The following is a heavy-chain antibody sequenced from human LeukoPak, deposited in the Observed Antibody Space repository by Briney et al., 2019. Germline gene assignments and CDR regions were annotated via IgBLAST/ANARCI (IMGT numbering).Heavy chain of an antibody. V-gene: IGHV3-30*03. CDR1: GFTFSSYG. CDR2: ISYDGSNK. J-gene: IGHJ5*02. CDR3: ARDPGSTA. Sequence: GRSLRLSCAASGFTFSSYGMHWVRQAPGKGLEWVAVISYDGSNKYYADSVKGRFTISRDNAKNSLYLQMNSLRAEDTAVYYCARDPGSTAWGQGTLVTVSS. D-gene: IGHD3-10*01.